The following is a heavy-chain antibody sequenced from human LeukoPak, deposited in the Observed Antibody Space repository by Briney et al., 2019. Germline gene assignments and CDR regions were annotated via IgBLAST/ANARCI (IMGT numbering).Heavy chain of an antibody. J-gene: IGHJ5*02. D-gene: IGHD6-13*01. CDR2: IYYSGST. CDR3: ARKGSDTWYTYWFAP. CDR1: GGSISSYY. Sequence: SSETLSLTCTVSGGSISSYYWSWIRQPPGKGLEWIGYIYYSGSTSYNPSLKSRVTISVDTSKKQFSLKLSSVTAADTAVYYCARKGSDTWYTYWFAPWGQGTLVTVSS. V-gene: IGHV4-59*12.